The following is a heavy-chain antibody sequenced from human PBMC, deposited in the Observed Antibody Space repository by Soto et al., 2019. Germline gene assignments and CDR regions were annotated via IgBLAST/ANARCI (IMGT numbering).Heavy chain of an antibody. CDR2: INTYKGNI. J-gene: IGHJ4*02. Sequence: QVQLVQSGAEVKKPGASVRVSCKSSGYTFTDYGITWVRQAPGQGLEWMGWINTYKGNINYAQRLQGRVTMTTDTSTSTAYMELRSLTSDDTAVYYCARERGGYKHFDYWCQGALVTFSS. V-gene: IGHV1-18*01. D-gene: IGHD1-26*01. CDR1: GYTFTDYG. CDR3: ARERGGYKHFDY.